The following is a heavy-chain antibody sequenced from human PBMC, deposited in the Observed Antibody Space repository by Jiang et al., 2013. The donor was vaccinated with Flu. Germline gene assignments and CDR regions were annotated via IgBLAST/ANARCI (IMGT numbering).Heavy chain of an antibody. CDR2: IYNARST. V-gene: IGHV4-31*03. CDR3: AREEGWGAPGKRGPTWFDP. Sequence: GPGLVKPSQTLSLTCTVSGGSISSGNYYWTWIRQHPGKALEWIGYIYNARSTDYNPSLKSRITMSVDTSKNQFSLRLTSVTVADAAVYYCAREEGWGAPGKRGPTWFDPWGQGILVTVSS. CDR1: GGSISSGNYY. J-gene: IGHJ5*02. D-gene: IGHD3-10*01.